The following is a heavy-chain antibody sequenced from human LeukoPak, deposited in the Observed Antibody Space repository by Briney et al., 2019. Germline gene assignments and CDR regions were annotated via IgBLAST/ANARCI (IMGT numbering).Heavy chain of an antibody. Sequence: ASVKVSCKASGYTFTGYYMHWVRQAPGQGLEWMGWINPNSGGTNYAQKFQGRVTMTRDTSVSTAYMELSRLRSDDTAVYYCAREGSHGGNPSDYWGQGTLVTVSS. CDR1: GYTFTGYY. V-gene: IGHV1-2*02. J-gene: IGHJ4*02. CDR2: INPNSGGT. CDR3: AREGSHGGNPSDY. D-gene: IGHD2-15*01.